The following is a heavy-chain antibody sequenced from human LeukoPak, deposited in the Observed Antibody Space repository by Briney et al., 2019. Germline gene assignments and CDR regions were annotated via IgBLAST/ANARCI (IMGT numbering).Heavy chain of an antibody. CDR1: GGSFSGYY. CDR3: ARVRQLIGWFDP. J-gene: IGHJ5*02. Sequence: SETLSLTCAVYGGSFSGYYWSWIRQPPGKGLEWIGCIYYSGSTNYNPSLKSRVTTSVDTSKNQFSLKLSSVTAADTAVYYCARVRQLIGWFDPWGQGTLVTVSS. V-gene: IGHV4-59*01. CDR2: IYYSGST. D-gene: IGHD3-16*01.